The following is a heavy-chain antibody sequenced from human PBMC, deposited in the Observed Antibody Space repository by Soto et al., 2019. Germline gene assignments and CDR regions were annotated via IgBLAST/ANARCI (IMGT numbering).Heavy chain of an antibody. CDR3: AREVGEVDYSSSSDAFDI. CDR2: IYYSGII. J-gene: IGHJ3*02. V-gene: IGHV4-30-4*01. CDR1: GGFINSGDYY. Sequence: QVQLQESGPGVVKPSQTLSLTCTVSGGFINSGDYYWSWIRQPPGKGLEWIAYIYYSGIIYYNPSXESRVTMSRXTXXXPXXLRLDSVTAADTAVYYCAREVGEVDYSSSSDAFDIWGQGTMVTVSS. D-gene: IGHD6-6*01.